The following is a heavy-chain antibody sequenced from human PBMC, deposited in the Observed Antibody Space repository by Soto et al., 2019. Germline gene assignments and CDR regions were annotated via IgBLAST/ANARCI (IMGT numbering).Heavy chain of an antibody. Sequence: QLQLQESGPGLVKPSETLSLTCTVSGGSISSISYYWGWIRQPPGKVLEWIGSIYYSGSTYYNPSLKSRVTISVDTSKNQSSLKLSSVTAADTAVYYCARHGGSGSLYVPPAYWGQGTLVTVSS. J-gene: IGHJ4*02. CDR2: IYYSGST. CDR3: ARHGGSGSLYVPPAY. CDR1: GGSISSISYY. D-gene: IGHD3-10*01. V-gene: IGHV4-39*01.